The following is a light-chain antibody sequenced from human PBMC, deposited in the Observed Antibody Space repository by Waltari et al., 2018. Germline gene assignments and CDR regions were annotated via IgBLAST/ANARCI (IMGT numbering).Light chain of an antibody. J-gene: IGKJ4*01. Sequence: ETVLAQSPGTLSLSLGDSATLSCRASQSVSRDYLAWYQQQPGQAPRLLIYGASSRATGIPARFSGSGSGTDFTLTITRLEPEDFAVYYCQQYGSSPLTFGGGTKVDIK. V-gene: IGKV3-20*01. CDR2: GAS. CDR3: QQYGSSPLT. CDR1: QSVSRDY.